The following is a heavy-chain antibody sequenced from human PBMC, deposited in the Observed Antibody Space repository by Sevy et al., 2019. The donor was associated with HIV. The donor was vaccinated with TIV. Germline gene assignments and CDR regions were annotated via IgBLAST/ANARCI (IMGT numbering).Heavy chain of an antibody. D-gene: IGHD2-2*02. CDR1: GYTFTSYG. CDR2: ISAYNGNT. V-gene: IGHV1-18*01. Sequence: ASVKVSCKASGYTFTSYGISWVRQAPGQGLEWMGWISAYNGNTNYPQKLQGRVTMTTDTSTSTAYMELRSLRSDDTAVYYCAREDCSSTSCYTRDYYYGMDVWGQGTTVTVSS. CDR3: AREDCSSTSCYTRDYYYGMDV. J-gene: IGHJ6*02.